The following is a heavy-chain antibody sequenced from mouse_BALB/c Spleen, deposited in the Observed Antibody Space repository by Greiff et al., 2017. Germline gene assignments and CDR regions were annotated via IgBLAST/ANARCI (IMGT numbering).Heavy chain of an antibody. J-gene: IGHJ4*01. D-gene: IGHD1-2*01. CDR1: GFTFSDYY. V-gene: IGHV5-4*02. Sequence: EVMLVESGGGLVKPGGSLKLSCAASGFTFSDYYMYWVRQTPEKRLEWVATISDGGSYTYYPDSVKGRFTISRDNAKNNLYLQMSSLKSEDTAMYECARGGVRRGGYYAMDYWGQGTSVTVSS. CDR3: ARGGVRRGGYYAMDY. CDR2: ISDGGSYT.